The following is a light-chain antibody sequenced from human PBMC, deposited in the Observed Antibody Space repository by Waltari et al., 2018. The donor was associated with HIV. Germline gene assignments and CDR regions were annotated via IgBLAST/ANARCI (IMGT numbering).Light chain of an antibody. Sequence: QSVLTQPPSVSVAPGQRVTISCTGSSSHIVPQYAFTSYQTVPGTAPKVLIYGNSDRPSGVPDRFSGSKSGTSASLVITGLQAEDEANYYCQSYDSSLSAWVFGGGTKLTVL. J-gene: IGLJ3*02. CDR1: SSHIVPQYA. CDR2: GNS. CDR3: QSYDSSLSAWV. V-gene: IGLV1-40*01.